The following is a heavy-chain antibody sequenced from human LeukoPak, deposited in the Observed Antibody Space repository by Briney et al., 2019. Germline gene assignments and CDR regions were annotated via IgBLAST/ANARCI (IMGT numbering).Heavy chain of an antibody. CDR3: ARDFQSRTRGWYVGDY. J-gene: IGHJ4*02. V-gene: IGHV3-30-3*01. CDR2: ILYDGSNK. Sequence: PGGSLRLSCAASGFTFSSYAMHWVRQAPGKGLEWVAVILYDGSNKYYADSVKGRFTISRDNSKNTLYLQMNSLRAEDTAVYYCARDFQSRTRGWYVGDYWGQGTLVTVTS. CDR1: GFTFSSYA. D-gene: IGHD6-19*01.